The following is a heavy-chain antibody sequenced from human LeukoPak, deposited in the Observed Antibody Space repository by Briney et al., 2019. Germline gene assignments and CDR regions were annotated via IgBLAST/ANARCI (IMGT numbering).Heavy chain of an antibody. Sequence: ASVKVSCKASGFTFTSSAMQWVRQARGQRLEWIGWIVVGSGNTNYAQKFQERVTITRDMSTSTAYMELSSLRSEDTAVYYCAADHIYDKGYPYAFDIWGQGTMVTVSS. J-gene: IGHJ3*02. CDR2: IVVGSGNT. D-gene: IGHD3-22*01. V-gene: IGHV1-58*02. CDR3: AADHIYDKGYPYAFDI. CDR1: GFTFTSSA.